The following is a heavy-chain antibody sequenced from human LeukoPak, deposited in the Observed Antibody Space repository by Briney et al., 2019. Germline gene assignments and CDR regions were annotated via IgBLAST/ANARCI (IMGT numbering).Heavy chain of an antibody. J-gene: IGHJ4*02. CDR1: GGSISSYY. V-gene: IGHV4-59*01. Sequence: PSETLSLTCTVSGGSISSYYWSWIRQPPGKGLEWIGYIYYSGSTNYNPSLKSRVTISVDTSKNQFSLKLSSVTAADTAVYYCARGPDIVVVPAARYFDYWGQGTLVTVSS. D-gene: IGHD2-2*01. CDR2: IYYSGST. CDR3: ARGPDIVVVPAARYFDY.